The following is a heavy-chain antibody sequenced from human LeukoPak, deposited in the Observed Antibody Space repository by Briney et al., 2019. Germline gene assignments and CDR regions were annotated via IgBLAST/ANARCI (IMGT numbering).Heavy chain of an antibody. CDR3: AREGLSRTPPY. Sequence: ASVKVSCKASGGTFGSYAISWVRQAPGQGLEWMGGIIPIFGTANYAQKFQGRVTITTDESTSTAYMELSSLRSEDTAVYYCAREGLSRTPPYWGQGTLVTVSS. D-gene: IGHD3-16*02. V-gene: IGHV1-69*05. J-gene: IGHJ4*02. CDR2: IIPIFGTA. CDR1: GGTFGSYA.